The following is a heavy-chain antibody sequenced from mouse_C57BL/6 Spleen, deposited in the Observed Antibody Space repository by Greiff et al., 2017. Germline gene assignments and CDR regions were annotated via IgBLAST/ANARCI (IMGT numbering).Heavy chain of an antibody. J-gene: IGHJ1*03. V-gene: IGHV1-62-2*01. D-gene: IGHD2-2*01. CDR2: FYPGSGSI. CDR3: ARHRATDGYGYWYFDV. Sequence: QVQLQQSGAELVKPGASVKLSCKASGYTFTEYTINWVKQRSGQGLEWIGWFYPGSGSIKYNEKFKDKATLTADKSSSTVYIELNRLTSEDSAVYVCARHRATDGYGYWYFDVWGTGTTVTVSS. CDR1: GYTFTEYT.